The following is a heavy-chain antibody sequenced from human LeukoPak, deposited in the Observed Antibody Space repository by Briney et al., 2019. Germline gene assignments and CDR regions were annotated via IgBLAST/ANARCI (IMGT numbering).Heavy chain of an antibody. CDR2: IYPGDSDT. V-gene: IGHV5-51*01. CDR1: GYSFTSYW. J-gene: IGHJ4*02. CDR3: ASFYSSSSPRFDY. Sequence: GESLKISCKGSGYSFTSYWIGWVRQMPGKGLEWMGIIYPGDSDTRYSPSFQGQVTISADKSISTAYLQWSSLKASDTAMYYCASFYSSSSPRFDYWGQGTLVTVSS. D-gene: IGHD6-6*01.